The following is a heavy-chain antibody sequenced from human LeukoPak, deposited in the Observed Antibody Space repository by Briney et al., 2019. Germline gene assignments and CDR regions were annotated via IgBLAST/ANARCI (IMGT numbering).Heavy chain of an antibody. CDR2: IYWNDDK. Sequence: SGPTLVKPTQTLTLTCTFSGFSLSTSGVGVGWIRQPPGKALEWLALIYWNDDKRYSPSLKSRLTITKDTSKNQVVITMTNIDPVDTATYYCAHMGQQLAFDYWGQGTLVTVSS. CDR3: AHMGQQLAFDY. V-gene: IGHV2-5*01. J-gene: IGHJ4*02. CDR1: GFSLSTSGVG. D-gene: IGHD6-13*01.